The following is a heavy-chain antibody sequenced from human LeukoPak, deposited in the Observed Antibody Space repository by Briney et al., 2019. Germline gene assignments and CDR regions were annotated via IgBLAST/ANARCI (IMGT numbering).Heavy chain of an antibody. CDR3: ARGGSSWYPEYFQH. CDR1: GFTFSSYS. D-gene: IGHD6-13*01. V-gene: IGHV3-48*04. CDR2: ISSSSTI. Sequence: GGSLRLSCAASGFTFSSYSMNWVRQAPGKGLEWVSYISSSSTIYYADSVKGRFTISRDNAKNSLYLQMNSLRAEDTAVYYCARGGSSWYPEYFQHWGQGTLVTVSS. J-gene: IGHJ1*01.